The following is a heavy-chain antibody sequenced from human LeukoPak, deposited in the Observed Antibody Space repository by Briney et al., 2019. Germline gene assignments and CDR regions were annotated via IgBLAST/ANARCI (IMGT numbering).Heavy chain of an antibody. CDR1: GFTVSHNY. V-gene: IGHV3-53*01. CDR2: IYSGGST. Sequence: GGSLRLSCAASGFTVSHNYMSWVRQAPGKGLEWVSVIYSGGSTYYADSVKGRFTISRDNSKNTLYLQMNTLRAADTAVYYCATRMVTTWAFDYWGQGTLVTVSS. CDR3: ATRMVTTWAFDY. J-gene: IGHJ4*02. D-gene: IGHD4-17*01.